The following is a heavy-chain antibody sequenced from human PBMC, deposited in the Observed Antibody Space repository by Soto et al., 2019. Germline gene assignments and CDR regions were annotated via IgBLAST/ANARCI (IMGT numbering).Heavy chain of an antibody. J-gene: IGHJ6*03. V-gene: IGHV4-59*08. CDR2: IYYTGST. CDR3: ARTVLGPDLLADSFVDYYYYMDV. Sequence: KPSETLSLTCTVSGGSISSYYWSWIRQPPGKGLERIGYIYYTGSTSYNPSLKRRVTFSADSSRGQFSLRLNSVTAADTAVYYCARTVLGPDLLADSFVDYYYYMDVWGQGTTVTVSS. D-gene: IGHD3-9*01. CDR1: GGSISSYY.